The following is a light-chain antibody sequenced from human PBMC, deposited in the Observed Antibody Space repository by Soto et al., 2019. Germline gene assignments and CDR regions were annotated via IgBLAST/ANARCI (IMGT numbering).Light chain of an antibody. V-gene: IGKV3-20*01. CDR2: GAS. J-gene: IGKJ2*01. Sequence: EIVLTQSPGTLSLSPGERATLSCRASQSVSSSYLAWYQQKPGQAPRLLIYGASSRATGIPDRFSGSGSGTDFTLTISRLEPEDVAVYYGQQYGSSPIYTFGQGTKLEIK. CDR3: QQYGSSPIYT. CDR1: QSVSSSY.